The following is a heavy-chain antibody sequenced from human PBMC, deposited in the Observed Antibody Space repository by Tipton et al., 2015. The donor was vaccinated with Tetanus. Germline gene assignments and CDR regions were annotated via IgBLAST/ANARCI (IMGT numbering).Heavy chain of an antibody. CDR1: GGSISSFY. J-gene: IGHJ2*01. Sequence: TLSLTCTVSGGSISSFYWSWIRQSPGRGLEWIGYIYYTGNTNYNPSLKSRVTISVDTTKNQVSLQLNSVTAADTAVYYCARGGYYPTYFDIWGRGALVTVSS. CDR2: IYYTGNT. D-gene: IGHD1-26*01. V-gene: IGHV4-59*01. CDR3: ARGGYYPTYFDI.